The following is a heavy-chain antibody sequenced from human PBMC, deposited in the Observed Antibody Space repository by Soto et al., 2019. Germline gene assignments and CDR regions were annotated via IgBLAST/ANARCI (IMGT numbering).Heavy chain of an antibody. CDR3: VGGRPYGDYMFPQSAH. J-gene: IGHJ4*02. Sequence: QLQLQESGPGLVKPSETLSLSCTVSGGSVSSSSYYWAWIRQPPGKGLEWIGSISYGGSTYYNAAFKSSVTTSVDTSKSQFPLRLSPVTAAEPAVYYCVGGRPYGDYMFPQSAHWGQGTLVTVSS. V-gene: IGHV4-39*01. CDR1: GGSVSSSSYY. CDR2: ISYGGST. D-gene: IGHD4-17*01.